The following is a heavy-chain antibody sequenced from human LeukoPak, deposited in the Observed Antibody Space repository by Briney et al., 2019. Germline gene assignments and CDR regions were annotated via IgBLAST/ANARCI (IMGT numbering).Heavy chain of an antibody. Sequence: ASVKVSCKASGCTFTSYYMHWVRQAPGQGLEWMGIINPSGGSTSYAQKFQGRVTMTRDTSTSTVYMELSSLRSEDTAVYYCARMIEGATFDYWGQGTLVAVSS. V-gene: IGHV1-46*01. J-gene: IGHJ4*02. CDR2: INPSGGST. CDR1: GCTFTSYY. D-gene: IGHD1-26*01. CDR3: ARMIEGATFDY.